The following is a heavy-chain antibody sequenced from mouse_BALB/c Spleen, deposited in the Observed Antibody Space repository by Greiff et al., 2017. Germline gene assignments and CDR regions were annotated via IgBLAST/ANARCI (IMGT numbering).Heavy chain of an antibody. J-gene: IGHJ2*01. CDR2: IYPGDGDT. Sequence: QVQLKESGAELARPGASVKLSCKASGYTFTSYWMQWVKQRPGQGLEWIGAIYPGDGDTRYTQKFKGKATLTADKSSSTAYMQLSSLASEDSAVYYCARDGYCFDYWGQGTTRTVSS. CDR1: GYTFTSYW. D-gene: IGHD2-3*01. CDR3: ARDGYCFDY. V-gene: IGHV1-87*01.